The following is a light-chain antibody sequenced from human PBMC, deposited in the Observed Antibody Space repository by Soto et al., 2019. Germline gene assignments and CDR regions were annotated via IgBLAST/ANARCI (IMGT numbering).Light chain of an antibody. CDR3: AAWDDSLNGVV. V-gene: IGLV1-44*01. CDR1: SSNIGRHS. CDR2: RNN. J-gene: IGLJ2*01. Sequence: QAVVTQPPSTSGTPGQRVTISCSGGSSNIGRHSVNWYQQLPGTAPKLLIYRNNQRPSGIPDRFSGSRSGTSASLAISGLQSEDEADYYCAAWDDSLNGVVFGAGTKVTVL.